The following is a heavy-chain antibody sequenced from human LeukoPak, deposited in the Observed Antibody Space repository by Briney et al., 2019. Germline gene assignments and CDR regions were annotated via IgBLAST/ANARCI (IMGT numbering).Heavy chain of an antibody. CDR3: ARDRCSRGSCYAGYSFYFDY. V-gene: IGHV3-33*08. CDR1: GFTFSSYW. Sequence: GGSLRLSCAASGFTFSSYWMSWVRQAPGKGLEWVAFISSDGSHKYYADSVRGRFTISRDTSKNTLSLQMNSLRADDTAIYYCARDRCSRGSCYAGYSFYFDYWGQGILVTVSS. CDR2: ISSDGSHK. D-gene: IGHD2-2*01. J-gene: IGHJ4*02.